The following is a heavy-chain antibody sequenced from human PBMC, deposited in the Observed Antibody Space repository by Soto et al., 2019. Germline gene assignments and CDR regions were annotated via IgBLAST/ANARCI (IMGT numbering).Heavy chain of an antibody. CDR3: AKDMGYSSSWYYFDY. D-gene: IGHD6-13*01. Sequence: PGGSLRLSCAASGFTFDDYAMHWVRRAPGKGLEWVSGISWNSGSIGYADSVKGRFTISRDNAKNSLYLQMNSLRAEDTALYYCAKDMGYSSSWYYFDYWGQGTLVTVSS. J-gene: IGHJ4*02. V-gene: IGHV3-9*01. CDR2: ISWNSGSI. CDR1: GFTFDDYA.